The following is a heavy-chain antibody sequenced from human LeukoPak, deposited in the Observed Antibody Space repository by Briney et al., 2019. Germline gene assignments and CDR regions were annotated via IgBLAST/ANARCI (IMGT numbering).Heavy chain of an antibody. J-gene: IGHJ4*02. CDR3: VKVAGLLGAPYFFDY. CDR1: GFTFSSYG. D-gene: IGHD3-3*01. CDR2: ISYDGSNK. V-gene: IGHV3-30*18. Sequence: GRSLRLSCAASGFTFSSYGMHWVRQAPGKGLEWVAVISYDGSNKYYADSVKGRFTISRDNSKNTLYLQMNSLRAEDTAVYYCVKVAGLLGAPYFFDYWGQGTLVTVSS.